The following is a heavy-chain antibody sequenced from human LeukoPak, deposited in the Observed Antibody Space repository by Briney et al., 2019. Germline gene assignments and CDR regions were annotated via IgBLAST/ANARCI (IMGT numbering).Heavy chain of an antibody. V-gene: IGHV1-69*05. CDR1: GGTFSSYA. CDR2: IIPIFGTA. D-gene: IGHD6-19*01. Sequence: ASVKVSCKASGGTFSSYAISWVRQAPGQGLEWMGGIIPIFGTANYARKFQGRVTITTDKSTSTAYMELSSPRSEDTAVYYCARVVGAPNSGWYYFDYWGQGTLVTVSS. J-gene: IGHJ4*02. CDR3: ARVVGAPNSGWYYFDY.